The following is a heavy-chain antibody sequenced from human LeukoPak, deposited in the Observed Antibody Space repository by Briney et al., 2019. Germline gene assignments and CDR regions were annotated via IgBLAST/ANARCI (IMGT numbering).Heavy chain of an antibody. V-gene: IGHV4-39*01. J-gene: IGHJ4*02. CDR3: ARQTYYSSGYFDY. CDR2: IYYSGST. D-gene: IGHD3-22*01. CDR1: GGSISSGSDY. Sequence: SETLSLTCTISGGSISSGSDYWGWIRQPPGKGLEWIGSIYYSGSTYYNPSLKSRVTISVDTSKKQFSLKLSSVTAADTAVYYCARQTYYSSGYFDYWGQGTPVTVSS.